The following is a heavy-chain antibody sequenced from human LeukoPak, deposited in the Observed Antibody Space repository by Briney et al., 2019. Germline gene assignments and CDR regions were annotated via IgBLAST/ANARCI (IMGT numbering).Heavy chain of an antibody. CDR1: GFTFSTSA. J-gene: IGHJ4*02. V-gene: IGHV3-64D*09. D-gene: IGHD5-24*01. CDR3: VKDGGMATIFDF. CDR2: ITYNGGST. Sequence: GGSLRLSCSASGFTFSTSAMHWVRQAPGKGLEYVSFITYNGGSTYNADSVKGRFTISRDNSRNTLYLQMSSLRVEDTAVYHCVKDGGMATIFDFWGQGTLVTVSS.